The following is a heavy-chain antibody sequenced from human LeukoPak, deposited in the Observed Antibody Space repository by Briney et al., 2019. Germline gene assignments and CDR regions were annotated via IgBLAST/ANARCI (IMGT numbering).Heavy chain of an antibody. Sequence: ASVKLSRKSSGYTFTSYDINWVRQASGQGRVWMGWMSPKSASTGYAQKFQGRVTITRDTSISTAYMELSSLTSEDTAVYYCARTPPGGLIDYWGQGTLVTVSS. V-gene: IGHV1-8*03. J-gene: IGHJ4*02. CDR3: ARTPPGGLIDY. D-gene: IGHD3-10*01. CDR2: MSPKSAST. CDR1: GYTFTSYD.